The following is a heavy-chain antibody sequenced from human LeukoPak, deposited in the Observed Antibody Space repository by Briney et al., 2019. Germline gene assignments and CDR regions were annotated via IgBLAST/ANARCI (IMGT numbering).Heavy chain of an antibody. Sequence: PGGSLRLSCAASGFTFSSNSMNWVRQAPGKGLEWVSSISSSSRYIYYADSVKGRFTISRDNAKNSLYLQMNSLRAEDTAVYYCARDYYGSGSYIFDYWGQGTLVTVSS. CDR3: ARDYYGSGSYIFDY. V-gene: IGHV3-21*01. J-gene: IGHJ4*02. CDR1: GFTFSSNS. D-gene: IGHD3-10*01. CDR2: ISSSSRYI.